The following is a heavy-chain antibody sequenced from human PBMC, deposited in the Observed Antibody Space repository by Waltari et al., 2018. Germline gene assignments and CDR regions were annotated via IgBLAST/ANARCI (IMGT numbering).Heavy chain of an antibody. CDR1: GHSFTSYW. V-gene: IGHV5-51*01. D-gene: IGHD6-19*01. CDR3: ARQGSIAVAGTDY. J-gene: IGHJ4*02. CDR2: IYPGDSDT. Sequence: VQRVQSGAEGKTPVESLKISGKGAGHSFTSYWIGGGRESAGKGLEWMGIIYPGDSDTRYSPSFQGQVTISADKSISTAYLQWSSLKASDTAMYYCARQGSIAVAGTDYWGQGTLVTVSS.